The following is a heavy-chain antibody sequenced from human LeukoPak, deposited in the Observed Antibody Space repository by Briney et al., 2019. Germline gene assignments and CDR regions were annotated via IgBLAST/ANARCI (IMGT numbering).Heavy chain of an antibody. Sequence: SETLSLTCTVSGGSISSSRYYWGWIRQPPGKGLEWIGSFYYSESTYYNPSLKSRVTISVDTSKNQFSLKVSSVTAADTAVYYCATPASGLREAPLDYWGQGTLVTVSS. D-gene: IGHD3-16*01. CDR1: GGSISSSRYY. J-gene: IGHJ4*02. CDR2: FYYSEST. CDR3: ATPASGLREAPLDY. V-gene: IGHV4-39*01.